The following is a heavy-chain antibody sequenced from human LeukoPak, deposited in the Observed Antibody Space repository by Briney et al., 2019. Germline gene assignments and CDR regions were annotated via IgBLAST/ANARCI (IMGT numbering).Heavy chain of an antibody. D-gene: IGHD6-13*01. Sequence: GGCLRLSCAASGFTFRSYGMRWGRQAPGKGLGWVGFIRYDGNDKYYADSVKGRFTISRDNSKNTLYLQMNSLRAEDTAVYYCAKDGSSWNFDYWGQGTLVTVSS. CDR1: GFTFRSYG. J-gene: IGHJ4*02. CDR2: IRYDGNDK. CDR3: AKDGSSWNFDY. V-gene: IGHV3-30*02.